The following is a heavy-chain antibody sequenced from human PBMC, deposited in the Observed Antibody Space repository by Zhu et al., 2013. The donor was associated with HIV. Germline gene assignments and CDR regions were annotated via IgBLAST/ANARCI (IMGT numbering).Heavy chain of an antibody. CDR1: GFTFSSYA. J-gene: IGHJ4*02. V-gene: IGHV3-23*01. CDR2: ISGSGGST. D-gene: IGHD5-12*01. CDR3: AKTRSPNEYSGYRINFDY. Sequence: EVQLLESGGGLVQPGGSLRLSCAASGFTFSSYAMSWVRQAPGKGLEWVSAISGSGGSTYYADSVKGRFTISRDNSKNTLYLQMNSLRAEDTAVYYCAKTRSPNEYSGYRINFDYWGQGTLVTVSS.